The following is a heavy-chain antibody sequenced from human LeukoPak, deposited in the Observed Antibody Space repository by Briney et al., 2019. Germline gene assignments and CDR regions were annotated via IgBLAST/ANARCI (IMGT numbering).Heavy chain of an antibody. CDR3: ARGTSPFDP. Sequence: PGGSLRLSCTASGFTFGDFAVSWVRQAPGKGPEWISYVTSSSSTIYYADSVKGRFTISRDNAKNSLYLQMNSLRDEDTAVYYCARGTSPFDPWGRGTLVTVSS. CDR2: VTSSSSTI. V-gene: IGHV3-48*02. J-gene: IGHJ5*02. CDR1: GFTFGDFA.